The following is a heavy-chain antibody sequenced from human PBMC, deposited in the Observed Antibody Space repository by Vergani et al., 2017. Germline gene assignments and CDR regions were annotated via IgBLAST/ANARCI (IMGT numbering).Heavy chain of an antibody. V-gene: IGHV2-5*02. J-gene: IGHJ5*02. D-gene: IGHD3-3*01. CDR2: IYWDDDK. CDR3: AHISTYDFWSGYYTIDWFDP. CDR1: GFSLSTSGVG. Sequence: QITLKESGPTLVKPTQTLTLTCTFSGFSLSTSGVGVGWIRQPPGKVLEWLALIYWDDDKRYSPSLKSRLTITKDTSKNQVVLTMTNMDPVDTATYYCAHISTYDFWSGYYTIDWFDPWGQGTLVTVSS.